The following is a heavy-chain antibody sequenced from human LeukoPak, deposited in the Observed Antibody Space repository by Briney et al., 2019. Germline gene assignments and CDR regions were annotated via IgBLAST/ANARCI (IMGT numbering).Heavy chain of an antibody. CDR2: INPNSGGT. J-gene: IGHJ4*02. CDR3: ARALYDSAVYLDY. Sequence: ASVKVSCKASGYTFTSYGISWVRQAPGQGLEWMGWINPNSGGTNYAQKFQGWVTMTRDTSISTAYMELSRLRSDDTAVYYCARALYDSAVYLDYWGQGTLVTVSS. V-gene: IGHV1-2*04. D-gene: IGHD5/OR15-5a*01. CDR1: GYTFTSYG.